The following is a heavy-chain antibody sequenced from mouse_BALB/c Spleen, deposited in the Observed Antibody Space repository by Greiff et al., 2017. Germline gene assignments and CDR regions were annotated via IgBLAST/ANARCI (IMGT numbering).Heavy chain of an antibody. V-gene: IGHV10-1*02. CDR1: GFTFNTYA. J-gene: IGHJ2*01. D-gene: IGHD4-1*01. CDR3: VRQKLGQDY. Sequence: EVQVVESGGGLVQPKGSLKLSCAASGFTFNTYAMNWVRQAPGKGLEWVARIRSKSNNYATYYADSVKDRFTISRDDSQSMLYLQMNNLKTEDTAMYYCVRQKLGQDYWGQGTTLTVSS. CDR2: IRSKSNNYAT.